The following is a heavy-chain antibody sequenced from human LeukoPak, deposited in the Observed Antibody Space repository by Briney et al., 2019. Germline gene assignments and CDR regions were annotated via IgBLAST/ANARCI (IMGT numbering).Heavy chain of an antibody. Sequence: SVKVSCKASGGTFSSYAISWVRQAPGQGLEWMGGIIPIFGTANYAQKFQGRVTITADESTSTAYMELSSLRSEDTAVYYCASSMGSGSHNSDYWGQGTLVTVSS. CDR1: GGTFSSYA. V-gene: IGHV1-69*13. J-gene: IGHJ4*02. CDR3: ASSMGSGSHNSDY. CDR2: IIPIFGTA. D-gene: IGHD3-10*01.